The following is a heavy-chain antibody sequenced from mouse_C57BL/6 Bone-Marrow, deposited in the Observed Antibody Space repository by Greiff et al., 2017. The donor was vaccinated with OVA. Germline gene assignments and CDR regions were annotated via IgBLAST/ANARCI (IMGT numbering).Heavy chain of an antibody. D-gene: IGHD1-1*01. CDR3: ARRTVLGY. CDR2: INPSSGYT. Sequence: LVESGAELARPGASVKMSCKASGYTFTSYTMHWVKQRPGQGLEWIGYINPSSGYTKYNQKFKDKATLTADKSSSTAYMQLSSLTSEDSAVYYCARRTVLGYWGQGTTLTVSS. CDR1: GYTFTSYT. V-gene: IGHV1-4*01. J-gene: IGHJ2*01.